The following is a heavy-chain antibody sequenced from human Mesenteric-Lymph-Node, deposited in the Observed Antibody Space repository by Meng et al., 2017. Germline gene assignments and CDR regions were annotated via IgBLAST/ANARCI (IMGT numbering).Heavy chain of an antibody. Sequence: GESLKISCAASGFTFSSYSMNWVRQAPGKGLEWVSSISSSSSYIYYADSVKGRFTISRDNAKNSLYLQMNSLRAEDTAVYYCARDSSSWYSHFDYWGQGTLVTVFS. D-gene: IGHD6-13*01. CDR3: ARDSSSWYSHFDY. CDR1: GFTFSSYS. V-gene: IGHV3-21*01. CDR2: ISSSSSYI. J-gene: IGHJ4*02.